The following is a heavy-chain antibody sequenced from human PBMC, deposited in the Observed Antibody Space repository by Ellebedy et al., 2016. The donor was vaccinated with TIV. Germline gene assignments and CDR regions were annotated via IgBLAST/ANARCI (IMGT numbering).Heavy chain of an antibody. Sequence: PGGSLRLSCAASGFTFASYAMTWVRHAPGYGLEWVSGISDSGEIKDYADSVKGRFTISRDNSKNTLYLQINSMRDDETAVYYCATPDYADGYYYGMDVWGQGTTVTVSS. J-gene: IGHJ6*02. CDR3: ATPDYADGYYYGMDV. D-gene: IGHD4-17*01. CDR2: ISDSGEIK. CDR1: GFTFASYA. V-gene: IGHV3-23*01.